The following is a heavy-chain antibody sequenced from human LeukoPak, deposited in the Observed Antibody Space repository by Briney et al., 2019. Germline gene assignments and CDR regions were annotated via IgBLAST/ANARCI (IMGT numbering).Heavy chain of an antibody. Sequence: GGSLRLSCAASGFTFSSYGMHWVRQAPGKGLEWVAVISYDGSNKYYADSVKGRFTISGDNSKNTLYLQMNSLRAEDTAVYYCAKDDRDYVWGSYLDYWGQGTLVTVSS. V-gene: IGHV3-30*18. CDR1: GFTFSSYG. J-gene: IGHJ4*02. CDR2: ISYDGSNK. D-gene: IGHD3-16*01. CDR3: AKDDRDYVWGSYLDY.